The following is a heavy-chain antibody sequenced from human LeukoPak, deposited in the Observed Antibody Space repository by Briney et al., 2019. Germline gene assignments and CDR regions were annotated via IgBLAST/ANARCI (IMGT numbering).Heavy chain of an antibody. D-gene: IGHD3-10*01. CDR3: ARTSITMVRGVITPFFFDY. Sequence: PSETLSLTCTVSGGSIRSYYWSWIRQPPGKGLEWIGYIYYSGSTNYNPSLKSRVTISVDTSKNQFSLKLSSVTAADTAVYYCARTSITMVRGVITPFFFDYWGQGTLVTVSS. CDR2: IYYSGST. J-gene: IGHJ4*02. CDR1: GGSIRSYY. V-gene: IGHV4-59*01.